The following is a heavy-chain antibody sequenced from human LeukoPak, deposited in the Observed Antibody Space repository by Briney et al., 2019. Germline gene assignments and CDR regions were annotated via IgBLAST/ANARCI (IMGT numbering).Heavy chain of an antibody. CDR2: ISSSGSTI. Sequence: GGSLRLSCAAYAFTFSDYYMSWIRQAPGKGLEWVSYISSSGSTIYYADSVKGRFTSSRDNAKNSLYLQMDSRRAEDPPVYYCPRDLSGSGTTGYFDYWGQGTLVTVSS. D-gene: IGHD1-7*01. CDR1: AFTFSDYY. V-gene: IGHV3-11*01. CDR3: PRDLSGSGTTGYFDY. J-gene: IGHJ4*02.